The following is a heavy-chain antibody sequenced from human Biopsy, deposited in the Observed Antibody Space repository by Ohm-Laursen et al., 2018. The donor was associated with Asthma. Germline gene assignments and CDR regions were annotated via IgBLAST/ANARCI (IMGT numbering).Heavy chain of an antibody. CDR3: ARIPRRSGSYFVDY. Sequence: TLSFTCAVYGGPFSNYYWTWIPHPPGKGLEWIGYIHHSGTSYFNPSLKSRVSFSRDTSKNQFSLRLSSVTAADTAMYYCARIPRRSGSYFVDYWGQGTLVTVSS. V-gene: IGHV4-34*09. CDR2: IHHSGTS. D-gene: IGHD3-22*01. J-gene: IGHJ4*02. CDR1: GGPFSNYY.